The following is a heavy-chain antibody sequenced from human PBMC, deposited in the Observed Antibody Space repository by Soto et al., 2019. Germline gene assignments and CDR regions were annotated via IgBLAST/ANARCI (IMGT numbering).Heavy chain of an antibody. J-gene: IGHJ4*02. CDR2: IYSGGRT. CDR1: GFTVSSNY. Sequence: GGSLRLSCAASGFTVSSNYLNWVRQAPGKGLEWVSVIYSGGRTYYADSVKGRFTISRDNSKNTLYLQMSSLRAEDTAVYYCVRGELPFDYWGQGTLVTVSS. D-gene: IGHD1-7*01. V-gene: IGHV3-53*01. CDR3: VRGELPFDY.